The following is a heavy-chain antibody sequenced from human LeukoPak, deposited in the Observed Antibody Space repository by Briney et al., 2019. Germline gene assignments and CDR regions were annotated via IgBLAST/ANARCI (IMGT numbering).Heavy chain of an antibody. D-gene: IGHD3-16*01. CDR1: GGSFSGYY. V-gene: IGHV4-59*01. CDR2: IYHSGST. Sequence: SETLSLTCAVYGGSFSGYYWSWIRQPPGRGLEWIGYIYHSGSTNYNPSLKSRVTISVDTSKNQFSLKLSSVTAADTAVYYCAREGGAPGLFDYWGQGTLVTVSS. J-gene: IGHJ4*02. CDR3: AREGGAPGLFDY.